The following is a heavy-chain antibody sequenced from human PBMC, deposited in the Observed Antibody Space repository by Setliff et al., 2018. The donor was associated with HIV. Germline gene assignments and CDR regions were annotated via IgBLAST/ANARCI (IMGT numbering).Heavy chain of an antibody. D-gene: IGHD7-27*01. V-gene: IGHV3-74*01. Sequence: GGSLRLSCAASGFTFSSCWMHWVRQAPGKGLVWVSRINSDGSSTSYADSVKGRFTISRDNAKNTLYLQMNSLRAEDTAVYYCARGGELGQFDYWGQGTLVTVSS. CDR1: GFTFSSCW. J-gene: IGHJ4*02. CDR2: INSDGSST. CDR3: ARGGELGQFDY.